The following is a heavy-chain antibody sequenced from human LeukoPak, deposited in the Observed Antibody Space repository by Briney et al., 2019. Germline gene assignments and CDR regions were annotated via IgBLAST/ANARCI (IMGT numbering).Heavy chain of an antibody. CDR3: ASSSDSSGYPFDY. CDR1: GFTFSSYA. CDR2: ISYDGSNK. J-gene: IGHJ4*02. Sequence: GGSLRLSCAASGFTFSSYAMHWVRQAPGKGLEWVAVISYDGSNKYYADSVKGRFTISRDNSKNTLYLQVNSLRAEDTAVYYCASSSDSSGYPFDYWGQGTLVTVSS. V-gene: IGHV3-30-3*01. D-gene: IGHD3-22*01.